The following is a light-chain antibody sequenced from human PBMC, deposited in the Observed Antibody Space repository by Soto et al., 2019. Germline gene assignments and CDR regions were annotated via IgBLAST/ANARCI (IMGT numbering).Light chain of an antibody. V-gene: IGKV3-15*01. CDR3: QQYNNWWT. CDR2: GAS. Sequence: EVVMTQSPATLSMSPGERATLSCRASQSVSSSLAWYQQKPGQAPRLLIYGASTRATGIPDRFSGSGSETEFTLTTSSLQAEDFAMYYCQQYNNWWTFGQGTKVEIK. J-gene: IGKJ1*01. CDR1: QSVSSS.